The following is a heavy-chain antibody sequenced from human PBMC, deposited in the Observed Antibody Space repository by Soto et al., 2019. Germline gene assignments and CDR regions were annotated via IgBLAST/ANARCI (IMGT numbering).Heavy chain of an antibody. CDR3: ARQRYDSDSGPNSQYCFDS. V-gene: IGHV5-10-1*01. Sequence: LGESLKISCKGSGYSFAGYWITWVRQMPGKGLEWMGRIDPSDSQTYYSPSFRGHVTISAAKSITTVFLQWSSLRASDTAMYYCARQRYDSDSGPNSQYCFDSWGQRTLVTVSS. CDR1: GYSFAGYW. CDR2: IDPSDSQT. J-gene: IGHJ4*02. D-gene: IGHD3-22*01.